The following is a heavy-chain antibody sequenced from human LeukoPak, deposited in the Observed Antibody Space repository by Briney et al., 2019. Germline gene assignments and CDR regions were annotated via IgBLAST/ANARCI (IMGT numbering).Heavy chain of an antibody. D-gene: IGHD3-22*01. CDR1: GYPFMSYG. V-gene: IGHV1-18*01. Sequence: ASVRVSCKASGYPFMSYGISWVREAPGQGLEWMGWISADNGNTDYAQKFRVRVTMTTDTSTSTAYMELRSLRSDDTAVYYCARSSGTSKYYYDSSGYYDYYYYYYMDVWGKGTTVTVSS. CDR3: ARSSGTSKYYYDSSGYYDYYYYYYMDV. CDR2: ISADNGNT. J-gene: IGHJ6*03.